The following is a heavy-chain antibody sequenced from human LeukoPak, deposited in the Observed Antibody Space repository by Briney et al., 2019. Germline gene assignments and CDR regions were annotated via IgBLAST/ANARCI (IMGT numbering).Heavy chain of an antibody. D-gene: IGHD3-9*01. V-gene: IGHV5-51*01. CDR1: GYSFTSYW. CDR2: IYPGDSDT. J-gene: IGHJ5*02. Sequence: GESLKISCKGSGYSFTSYWIGWVRQMPGKGLEWMGIIYPGDSDTRYSPSSQGQVTISADKSISTAYLQWSSLKASDTAMYYRARGGSEYYDILTGYYISRINWFDPWGQGTLVTVSS. CDR3: ARGGSEYYDILTGYYISRINWFDP.